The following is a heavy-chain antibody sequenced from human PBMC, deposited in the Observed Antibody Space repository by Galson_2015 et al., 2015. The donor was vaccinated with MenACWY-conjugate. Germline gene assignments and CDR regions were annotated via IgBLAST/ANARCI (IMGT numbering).Heavy chain of an antibody. CDR1: GFIFSSHA. D-gene: IGHD3-3*01. CDR2: ISISSGYI. CDR3: ARDYARLEWLSAYYFDY. Sequence: SLRLSCAASGFIFSSHAMNWVRQAPGKGLEWVSCISISSGYIYYADSVKGRFTISRDNAKNSLYLQMNSLTAEDTAVYYCARDYARLEWLSAYYFDYWGQGTPVTVSS. J-gene: IGHJ4*02. V-gene: IGHV3-21*01.